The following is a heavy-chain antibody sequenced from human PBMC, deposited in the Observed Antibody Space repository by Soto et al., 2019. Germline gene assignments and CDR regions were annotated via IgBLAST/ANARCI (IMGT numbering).Heavy chain of an antibody. CDR2: IWYDGSNK. J-gene: IGHJ3*02. D-gene: IGHD3-22*01. CDR3: ARERVPPLNYYDSSGYYRTGAFDI. V-gene: IGHV3-33*08. CDR1: GFTFSSYG. Sequence: PWGSLRLSCAASGFTFSSYGMHWVRQAPGKGLEWVAVIWYDGSNKYYADYVKGRFTISRDNSKNTLYLQMNSLRAEDTAVYYCARERVPPLNYYDSSGYYRTGAFDIWGQGTMVTVSS.